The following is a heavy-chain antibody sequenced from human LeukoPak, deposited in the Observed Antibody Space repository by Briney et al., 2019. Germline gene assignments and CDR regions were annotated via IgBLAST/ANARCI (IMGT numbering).Heavy chain of an antibody. CDR1: GGSFSGYY. V-gene: IGHV4-34*01. D-gene: IGHD2-2*01. J-gene: IGHJ4*02. CDR3: ARARTQLPPPDY. CDR2: INHSGST. Sequence: PSETLSLTCAVYGGSFSGYYWSWIRQAPGKGLEWIGEINHSGSTNYNPSLKSRVTISVDTSKNQFSLKLSSVTAADTAVYYCARARTQLPPPDYWGQGTLVTVSS.